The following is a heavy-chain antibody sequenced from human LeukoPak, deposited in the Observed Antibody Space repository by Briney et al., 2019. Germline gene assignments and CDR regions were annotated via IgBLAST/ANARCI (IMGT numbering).Heavy chain of an antibody. CDR2: INPNSGGT. V-gene: IGHV1-2*02. D-gene: IGHD2-21*01. CDR3: ARDSLRLDNWFDP. Sequence: ASVKVSCKASGYTFTGYYMHWVQQAPGQGLEWMGWINPNSGGTNYAQKFQGRVTMTRDTSISTAYMELSRLRSDDTAVYYCARDSLRLDNWFDPWGQGTLVTVSS. CDR1: GYTFTGYY. J-gene: IGHJ5*02.